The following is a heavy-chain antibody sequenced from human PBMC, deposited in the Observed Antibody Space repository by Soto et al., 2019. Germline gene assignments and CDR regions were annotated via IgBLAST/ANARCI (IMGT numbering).Heavy chain of an antibody. V-gene: IGHV3-33*01. Sequence: QVQLVESGGGVVQPGRSLRLSCAASGFTFSSYVMHWVRQAPGKGLEWVAVIWYDGSNKYYADSVKGRFTISRDNSKNTLYLQMNSLRAEDTAVYYCARDPAVAGTFDYWGQGTLVTVSS. CDR3: ARDPAVAGTFDY. J-gene: IGHJ4*02. D-gene: IGHD6-19*01. CDR1: GFTFSSYV. CDR2: IWYDGSNK.